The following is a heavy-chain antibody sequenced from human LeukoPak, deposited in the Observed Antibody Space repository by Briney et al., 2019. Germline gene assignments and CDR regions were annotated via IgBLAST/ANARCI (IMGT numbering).Heavy chain of an antibody. Sequence: PGGSLRLSCAASGFTFSSYWMHWVRQAPGKGLVWVSRINTDGSSTSYADSVKGRFTVSRDNSRNTLYLQMNSLRAEDTAVYYCAKERKLLPFDCWGQGTLVTVSS. CDR3: AKERKLLPFDC. CDR2: INTDGSST. V-gene: IGHV3-74*01. CDR1: GFTFSSYW. D-gene: IGHD4-23*01. J-gene: IGHJ4*02.